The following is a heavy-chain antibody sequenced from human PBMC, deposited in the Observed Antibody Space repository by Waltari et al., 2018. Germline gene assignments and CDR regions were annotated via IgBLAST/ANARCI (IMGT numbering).Heavy chain of an antibody. Sequence: EVQLVQSGAEVKKPGATVKISCKASGYTFIDYFMHWVQQAPGKGLEWVGRIDPEDGETGYAEKFQGRVTITADTSTDTSYLELSSLRSDDTAVYYCAPLPGGSGQTFDYWDQGTLLTVSS. CDR3: APLPGGSGQTFDY. CDR2: IDPEDGET. V-gene: IGHV1-69-2*01. J-gene: IGHJ4*02. D-gene: IGHD3-10*01. CDR1: GYTFIDYF.